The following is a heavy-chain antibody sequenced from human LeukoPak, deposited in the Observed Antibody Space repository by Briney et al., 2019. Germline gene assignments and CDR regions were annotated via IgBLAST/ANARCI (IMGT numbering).Heavy chain of an antibody. V-gene: IGHV3-48*03. CDR2: ISSSGSTI. D-gene: IGHD3-3*01. CDR1: GFTFSSYE. J-gene: IGHJ4*02. Sequence: PGGSLRLSCAASGFTFSSYEMNWVRQAPGKGLEWVSYISSSGSTIYYADSVKGRFTISRDNAKNSLYLQMNSLSAEDTAVYYCARDKATTYYDFWSGYYPFDYWGQGTLVTVSS. CDR3: ARDKATTYYDFWSGYYPFDY.